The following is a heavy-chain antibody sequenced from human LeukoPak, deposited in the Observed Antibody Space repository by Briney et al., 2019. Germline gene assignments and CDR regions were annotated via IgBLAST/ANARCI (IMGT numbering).Heavy chain of an antibody. J-gene: IGHJ4*02. V-gene: IGHV4-39*01. D-gene: IGHD3-10*01. CDR3: ASLGTRGVRGVIKNDY. CDR2: IYYSGST. CDR1: GDSINSSNYY. Sequence: SETLSLTCTVSGDSINSSNYYWGWIRQPPGKGLEWIGSIYYSGSTYYNPSLKSRVTISVDTSKNQFSLKLSSVTAADTAVYYCASLGTRGVRGVIKNDYWGQGTLVTVSS.